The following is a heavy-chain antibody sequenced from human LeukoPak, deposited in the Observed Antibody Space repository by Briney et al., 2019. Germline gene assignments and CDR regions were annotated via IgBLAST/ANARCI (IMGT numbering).Heavy chain of an antibody. J-gene: IGHJ4*02. V-gene: IGHV3-7*04. CDR3: ARSLWFGESYY. Sequence: GGSLRLSCAASRFTFSSSWMSWFRQAPAKGLQWVANIKQDGSEKYYVDSVKGRFTISRDNAKNSLYLQMNSLGAEDTAVYYCARSLWFGESYYWGQGTLVTVSS. CDR2: IKQDGSEK. CDR1: RFTFSSSW. D-gene: IGHD3-10*01.